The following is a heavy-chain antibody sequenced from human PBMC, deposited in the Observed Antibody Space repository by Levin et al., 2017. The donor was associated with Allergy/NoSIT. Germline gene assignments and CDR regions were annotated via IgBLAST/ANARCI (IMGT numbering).Heavy chain of an antibody. Sequence: GESLKISCKASGYPFKRHYIQWVRQAPGQGLEWMGIIDPGGSDTHYAQKFQGRVNMTTDTASSSVYMELSSLRSEDTAMYFCARGLVVVTLGAVINFYSYGMVLWGQGTTVTVSS. CDR2: IDPGGSDT. J-gene: IGHJ6*02. D-gene: IGHD2-21*02. CDR3: ARGLVVVTLGAVINFYSYGMVL. CDR1: GYPFKRHY. V-gene: IGHV1-46*02.